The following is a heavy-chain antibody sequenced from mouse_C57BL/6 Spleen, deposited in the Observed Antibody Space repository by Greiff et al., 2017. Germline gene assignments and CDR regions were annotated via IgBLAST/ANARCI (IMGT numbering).Heavy chain of an antibody. CDR2: INPNNGGT. CDR1: GYTFTDYN. V-gene: IGHV1-22*01. CDR3: ANDYYGSSYVSFAY. J-gene: IGHJ3*01. D-gene: IGHD1-1*01. Sequence: EVKLQQSGPELVKPGASVKMSCKASGYTFTDYNMHWVKQSHGKSLEWIGYINPNNGGTSYNQKFKGKATLTVNKSSSTAYMELRSLTSEDSAVYYCANDYYGSSYVSFAYWGQGTLVTVSA.